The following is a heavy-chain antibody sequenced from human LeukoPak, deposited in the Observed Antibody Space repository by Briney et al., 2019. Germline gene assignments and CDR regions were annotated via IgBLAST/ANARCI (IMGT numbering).Heavy chain of an antibody. D-gene: IGHD3-22*01. J-gene: IGHJ4*02. CDR1: GFTFSSYD. V-gene: IGHV3-13*01. Sequence: GGSLRLSCAASGFTFSSYDMHWVRQAPGKGLEWVSAIGTAGDTYYPGSVKGRFTISRENAKNSLYLQMNSLRAGDTAVYYCARGSQAYYYDSSGYSNFDYWGQGTLVTVSS. CDR2: IGTAGDT. CDR3: ARGSQAYYYDSSGYSNFDY.